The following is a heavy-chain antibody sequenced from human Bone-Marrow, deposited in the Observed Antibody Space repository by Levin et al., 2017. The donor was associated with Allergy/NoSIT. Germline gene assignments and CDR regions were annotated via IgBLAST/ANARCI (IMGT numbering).Heavy chain of an antibody. V-gene: IGHV3-21*01. CDR1: GFTFSSYR. J-gene: IGHJ4*02. Sequence: GESLKISCVASGFTFSSYRMDWVHQAPGKGLEWVSSISGSSNNIHYADSVEGRFTISRDNAKNSLSLQMNSLRPEDTAVYYCARESRNFDLLIDYWGQGTLVAVSS. D-gene: IGHD3-9*01. CDR2: ISGSSNNI. CDR3: ARESRNFDLLIDY.